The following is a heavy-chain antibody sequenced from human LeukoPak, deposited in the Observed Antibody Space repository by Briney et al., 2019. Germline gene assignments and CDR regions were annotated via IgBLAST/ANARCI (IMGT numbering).Heavy chain of an antibody. J-gene: IGHJ5*02. CDR2: IYTSGST. V-gene: IGHV4-4*07. D-gene: IGHD5-12*01. CDR3: AREFGLRIVATMSDP. CDR1: GGSISSYY. Sequence: SETLSLTCTVSGGSISSYYWSWIRQPAGKGLEWIGRIYTSGSTNYNPSLKSRVTMSVDTSKNQFSLKLSSVTAADTAVYYCAREFGLRIVATMSDPWGQGTLVTVSS.